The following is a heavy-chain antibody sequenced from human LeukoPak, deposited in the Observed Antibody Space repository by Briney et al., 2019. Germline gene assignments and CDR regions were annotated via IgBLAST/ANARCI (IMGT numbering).Heavy chain of an antibody. J-gene: IGHJ4*02. CDR3: AKDTGSSGYYDY. CDR1: GFTFSSYG. Sequence: GRSLRLSCAASGFTFSSYGMHWVRQAPGKGLERVAVIWYDGSNKYYADSVQARFTIARDNSKNTLYLQMNSLRAVDTAVYYCAKDTGSSGYYDYWGQGTLVTVSS. CDR2: IWYDGSNK. V-gene: IGHV3-33*03. D-gene: IGHD3-22*01.